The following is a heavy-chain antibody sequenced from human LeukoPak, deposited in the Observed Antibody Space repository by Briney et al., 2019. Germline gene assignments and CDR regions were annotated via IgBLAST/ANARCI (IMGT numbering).Heavy chain of an antibody. CDR3: ARGRYSYGPDY. D-gene: IGHD5-18*01. Sequence: SETLSLTCAVYGGSFSGYYWSWIRQPPGKGLEGIGEINHSGSTNYNPSLKSRVTISVDTSKNQFSLKLSSVTAADTAVYYCARGRYSYGPDYWGQGTLVTVSS. CDR1: GGSFSGYY. V-gene: IGHV4-34*01. CDR2: INHSGST. J-gene: IGHJ4*02.